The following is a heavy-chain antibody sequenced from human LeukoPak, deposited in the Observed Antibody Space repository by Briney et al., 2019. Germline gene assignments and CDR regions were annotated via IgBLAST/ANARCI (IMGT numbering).Heavy chain of an antibody. V-gene: IGHV3-48*04. J-gene: IGHJ6*03. CDR3: ARGAYYYFLDV. CDR1: GFSLSSNS. CDR2: ISSSSDTI. Sequence: GGSLRLSCAASGFSLSSNSMYWVRQAPGRGLEWVSYISSSSDTIYYADSVKGRVTISRDNAKNSLYLQMNSLRAEDTAVYYCARGAYYYFLDVWGKGTTVTVSS.